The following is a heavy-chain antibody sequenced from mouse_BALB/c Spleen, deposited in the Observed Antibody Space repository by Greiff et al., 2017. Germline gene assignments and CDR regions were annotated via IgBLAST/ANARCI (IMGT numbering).Heavy chain of an antibody. J-gene: IGHJ4*01. Sequence: QVQLQQSAAELARPGASVKMSCKASGYTFTSYTMHWVKQRPGQGLEWIGYINPSSGYTEYNQKFKDKTTLTADKSSSTAYMQLSSLTSEDSAVYYCARARYYDGSSYSDAMDYGGKGTSDSVTS. V-gene: IGHV1-4*02. CDR3: ARARYYDGSSYSDAMDY. D-gene: IGHD1-1*01. CDR1: GYTFTSYT. CDR2: INPSSGYT.